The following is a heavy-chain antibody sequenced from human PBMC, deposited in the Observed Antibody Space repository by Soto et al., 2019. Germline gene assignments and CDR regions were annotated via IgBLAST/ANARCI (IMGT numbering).Heavy chain of an antibody. CDR3: VRLTSRIAADSHGRSNYLDT. CDR1: GGSVTSGSSY. CDR2: VFFMGNT. D-gene: IGHD6-25*01. V-gene: IGHV4-39*01. Sequence: PSETLSLTCSVSGGSVTSGSSYWGWVRQAPGKGLEWIGDVFFMGNTWYNADLKARLTISVDTSNDQFSLRLSSVTAADTAFYFCVRLTSRIAADSHGRSNYLDTRGPGTLVTVSS. J-gene: IGHJ4*02.